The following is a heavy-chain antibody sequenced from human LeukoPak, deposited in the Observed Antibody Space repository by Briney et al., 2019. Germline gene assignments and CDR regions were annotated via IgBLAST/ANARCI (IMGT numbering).Heavy chain of an antibody. CDR2: INWNGGST. CDR3: ARVHCSSTSCPGDY. Sequence: GGSLRLSCAASGFTFDDYGMSWVCQAPGKGLEWVSGINWNGGSTGYADSVTGRFTISRDNAKNSLYLQMNSLRAEDTALYYCARVHCSSTSCPGDYWGQGTLVTVSS. D-gene: IGHD2-2*01. CDR1: GFTFDDYG. V-gene: IGHV3-20*04. J-gene: IGHJ4*02.